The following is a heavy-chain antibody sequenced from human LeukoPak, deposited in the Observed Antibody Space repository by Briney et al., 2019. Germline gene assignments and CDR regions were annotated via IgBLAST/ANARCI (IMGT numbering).Heavy chain of an antibody. Sequence: GGSLRLSCAASGFTFSSYSMNWVRQAPGKGLEWVSSISSSSYIYYADSVKGRFTISRDNAKNSLYLQMNSLRAEDTAVYYCARSPGSSGSFDYWGQGTLVTVSS. D-gene: IGHD6-19*01. CDR1: GFTFSSYS. V-gene: IGHV3-21*01. CDR2: ISSSSYI. CDR3: ARSPGSSGSFDY. J-gene: IGHJ4*02.